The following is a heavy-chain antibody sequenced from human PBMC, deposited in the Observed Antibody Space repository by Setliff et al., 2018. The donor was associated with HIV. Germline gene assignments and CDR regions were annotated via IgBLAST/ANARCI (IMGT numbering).Heavy chain of an antibody. CDR1: GGSISSANW. Sequence: PSETLSLTCAISGGSISSANWWTWVRQPPGKGLECIGETYHTGSTNYNPSLKSRVTISVDTSKNQVSLTLSSVTAADTAVYYCARGRTTLTDAFDIWGLGTTVTVSS. J-gene: IGHJ3*02. CDR3: ARGRTTLTDAFDI. D-gene: IGHD4-17*01. CDR2: TYHTGST. V-gene: IGHV4-4*02.